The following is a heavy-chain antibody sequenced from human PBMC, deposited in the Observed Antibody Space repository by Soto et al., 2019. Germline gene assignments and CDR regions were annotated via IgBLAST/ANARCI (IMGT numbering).Heavy chain of an antibody. CDR1: GDSMSKYY. CDR3: ARTVGAAYYFDF. CDR2: IWTSGST. V-gene: IGHV4-4*07. J-gene: IGHJ4*02. Sequence: QVQLQGSGPGLVKPSETLSLTCNVSGDSMSKYYWSWVRQPAGKGLEWIGRIWTSGSTNYNPSLKSRVTMSIDTSNKHFSLDLKSVTAADTAVYYCARTVGAAYYFDFWGQGVLVTVSS. D-gene: IGHD3-16*01.